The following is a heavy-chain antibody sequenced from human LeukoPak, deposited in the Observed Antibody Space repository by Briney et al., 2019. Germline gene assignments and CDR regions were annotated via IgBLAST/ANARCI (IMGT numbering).Heavy chain of an antibody. CDR1: GFTVSSNY. Sequence: GGSLRLSCAASGFTVSSNYMSWVRQAPGKGLEWVSAIYSGGSTYYADSVKGRFTISRDNSKNTLYLQMNSLRAEDTAVYYCARAALQGIAAAGIFDYWGQGTLVTVSS. CDR3: ARAALQGIAAAGIFDY. D-gene: IGHD6-13*01. CDR2: IYSGGST. V-gene: IGHV3-53*01. J-gene: IGHJ4*02.